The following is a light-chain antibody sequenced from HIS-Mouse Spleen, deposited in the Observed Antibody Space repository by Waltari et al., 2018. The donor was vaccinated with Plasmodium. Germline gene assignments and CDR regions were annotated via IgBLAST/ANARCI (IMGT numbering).Light chain of an antibody. CDR2: AAS. CDR3: QQSYSTWT. J-gene: IGKJ1*01. Sequence: DIQMTQSPSSLSASVGDRVTITCRASQSISSYLNWYQQKPGKAPKLLIYAASSLQSGVPSRFSGSGSGTDFTLTISSVQPEDFATYYGQQSYSTWTFGQGTKVEIK. V-gene: IGKV1-39*01. CDR1: QSISSY.